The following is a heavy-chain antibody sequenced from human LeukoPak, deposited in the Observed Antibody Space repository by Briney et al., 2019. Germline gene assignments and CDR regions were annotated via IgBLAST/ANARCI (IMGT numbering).Heavy chain of an antibody. CDR1: GGSFSGYY. CDR2: IYYSGST. CDR3: ARVVGSGYYYSLPYYYYYYMDV. D-gene: IGHD3-22*01. J-gene: IGHJ6*03. V-gene: IGHV4-34*01. Sequence: SGTLSLTCAVYGGSFSGYYGSWVRQPPGKGLEWIGSIYYSGSTYYNPSLKSRVTISVDTSKNQFSLKLSSVTAADTAVYYCARVVGSGYYYSLPYYYYYYMDVWGKGTTVTVSS.